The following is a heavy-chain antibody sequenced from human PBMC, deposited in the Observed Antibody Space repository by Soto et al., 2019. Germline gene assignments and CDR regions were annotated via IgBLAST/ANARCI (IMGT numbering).Heavy chain of an antibody. CDR3: ATDRSGGATKTYYFDY. Sequence: GASVKVSCKASGGTFSSYAISWVRQAPGQGLEWMGGIIPIFGTAIYAQKFQGRVTMTEDTSTDTAYMELSSLRSEDTAVYYCATDRSGGATKTYYFDYWGQGTLVTVSS. J-gene: IGHJ4*02. D-gene: IGHD1-26*01. CDR1: GGTFSSYA. V-gene: IGHV1-69*06. CDR2: IIPIFGTA.